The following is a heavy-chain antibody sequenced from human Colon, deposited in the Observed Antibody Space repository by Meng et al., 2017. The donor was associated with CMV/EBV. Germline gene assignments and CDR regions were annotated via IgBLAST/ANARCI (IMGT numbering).Heavy chain of an antibody. D-gene: IGHD6-19*01. CDR3: AKAVAASEYYYRGMDV. J-gene: IGHJ6*02. CDR2: INPYSGVT. Sequence: ASVKVSCKSSGYTFTDYYIHWVRQAPGQGLEWVGWINPYSGVTSYAQKFQGRVTMTRDTSITTAYMELTRLTSDDTARYYCAKAVAASEYYYRGMDVWGQGTTVTVSS. CDR1: GYTFTDYY. V-gene: IGHV1-2*02.